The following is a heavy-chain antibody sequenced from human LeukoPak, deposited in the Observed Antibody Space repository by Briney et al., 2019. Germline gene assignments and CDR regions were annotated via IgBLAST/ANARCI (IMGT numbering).Heavy chain of an antibody. CDR1: GFTFSSYD. D-gene: IGHD3-10*02. CDR3: AELGITMIGGV. J-gene: IGHJ6*04. CDR2: IDTAGDT. Sequence: GGSLRLSCAASGFTFSSYDMHWVRHATGKGLEWVSAIDTAGDTYYQGSVKGRFTISGENAKNSLYLHMNSLRAGDTAVYYCAELGITMIGGVWGKGTTVTISS. V-gene: IGHV3-13*01.